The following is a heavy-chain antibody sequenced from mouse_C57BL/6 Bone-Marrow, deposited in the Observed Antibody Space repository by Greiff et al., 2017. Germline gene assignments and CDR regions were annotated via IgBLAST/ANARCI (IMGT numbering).Heavy chain of an antibody. CDR1: GYTFTDYN. CDR3: ARIYYDYDRFAY. V-gene: IGHV1-22*01. J-gene: IGHJ3*01. Sequence: VQLQQSGPELVKPGASVKLSCKASGYTFTDYNMHWVKQSHGKSLEWIGYINPNNGGTSYNQKFKGKATLTVNKSSSTAYMELRSLTSEDSAVYYGARIYYDYDRFAYWGQGTLVTVSA. CDR2: INPNNGGT. D-gene: IGHD2-4*01.